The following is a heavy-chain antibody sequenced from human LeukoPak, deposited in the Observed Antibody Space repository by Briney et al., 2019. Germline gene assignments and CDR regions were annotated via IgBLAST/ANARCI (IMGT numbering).Heavy chain of an antibody. CDR1: GFTFSSYS. CDR2: ISSSSSYI. Sequence: GGSLRLSCAASGFTFSSYSMNWVRQAPGKGLEWVSSISSSSSYIYYADSVKGRFTISRDNSKNTLYLQMNSLRAEDTAVYYCAKGYSSSSLDYYYYYMDVWGKGTTVTVSS. V-gene: IGHV3-21*04. CDR3: AKGYSSSSLDYYYYYMDV. J-gene: IGHJ6*03. D-gene: IGHD6-6*01.